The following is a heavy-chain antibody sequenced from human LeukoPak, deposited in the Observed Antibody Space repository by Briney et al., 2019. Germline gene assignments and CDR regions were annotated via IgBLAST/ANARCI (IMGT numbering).Heavy chain of an antibody. CDR3: ARDRTLPHYDILTGYPNWFDP. CDR2: IYTSGST. J-gene: IGHJ5*02. Sequence: SQTLSLTCTVSGGSICSGSYYWSWIRQPAGKGLEWIGRIYTSGSTNYNPSLKSRVTISVDTSKNQFSLKLSSVTAADTAVYYCARDRTLPHYDILTGYPNWFDPWGQGTLVTVSS. CDR1: GGSICSGSYY. V-gene: IGHV4-61*02. D-gene: IGHD3-9*01.